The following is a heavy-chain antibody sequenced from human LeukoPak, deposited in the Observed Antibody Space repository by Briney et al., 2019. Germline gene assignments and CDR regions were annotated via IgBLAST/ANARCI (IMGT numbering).Heavy chain of an antibody. D-gene: IGHD3-3*02. CDR2: IYYSGTT. CDR3: AIAPFSAGYFDY. J-gene: IGHJ4*02. CDR1: GGSISSSSYD. Sequence: SETLSLTCTVSGGSISSSSYDWGWIREPQGKGVALIWSIYYSGTTYYNPSLKSRVTISVDTSKNQFSLKLSSVTAADTAVYYCAIAPFSAGYFDYWGPGTLVTVSS. V-gene: IGHV4-39*01.